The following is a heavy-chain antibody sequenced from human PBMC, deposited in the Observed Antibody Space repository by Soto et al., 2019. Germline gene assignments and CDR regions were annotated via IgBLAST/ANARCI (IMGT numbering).Heavy chain of an antibody. Sequence: SQTLSLTCAISGDSVSSNSAAWNLIRQSPSRGLEWLGRTYYRSKWYNDYAVSVKSRITINPDTSKNQFSLQLNSVTPEDTAVYYCARDSVPIVVVVAANGMDVWGQGTTVTVSS. CDR1: GDSVSSNSAA. CDR2: TYYRSKWYN. CDR3: ARDSVPIVVVVAANGMDV. V-gene: IGHV6-1*01. D-gene: IGHD2-15*01. J-gene: IGHJ6*02.